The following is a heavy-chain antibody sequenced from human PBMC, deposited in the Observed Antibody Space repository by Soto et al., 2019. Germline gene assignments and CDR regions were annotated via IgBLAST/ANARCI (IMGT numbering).Heavy chain of an antibody. V-gene: IGHV3-30*18. CDR1: GFTFSGYG. CDR3: AKDKGPYSYGAYGMDV. Sequence: QVQLVESGGGGVQPGRSLRLSCAASGFTFSGYGMPWVRQAPGKVLEWVALISYDGSNKYYADAVKGRFTISRDNSKNTLYLQMNSLRDEDAAVYYCAKDKGPYSYGAYGMDVWGQGTTVTVSS. D-gene: IGHD5-18*01. J-gene: IGHJ6*02. CDR2: ISYDGSNK.